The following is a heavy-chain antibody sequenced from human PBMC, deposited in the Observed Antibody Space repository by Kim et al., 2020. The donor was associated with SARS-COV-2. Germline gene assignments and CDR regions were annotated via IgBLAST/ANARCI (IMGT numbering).Heavy chain of an antibody. V-gene: IGHV3-33*01. CDR3: ARDMGDVLRFLEWHFDY. D-gene: IGHD3-3*01. Sequence: GGSLRLSCVVSGFTLSAYGMHWVRQAPGKGLEWVAVIWFDGSNEYYADSVKGRFTISRDNSKNTLYLQMNSLRVEDTAVYYCARDMGDVLRFLEWHFDY. CDR1: GFTLSAYG. CDR2: IWFDGSNE. J-gene: IGHJ4*01.